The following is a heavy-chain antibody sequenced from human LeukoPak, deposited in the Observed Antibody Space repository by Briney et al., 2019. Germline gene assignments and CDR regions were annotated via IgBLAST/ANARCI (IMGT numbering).Heavy chain of an antibody. CDR1: GFTFSSYW. D-gene: IGHD1-7*01. CDR3: ATAAYNWNYYFDY. J-gene: IGHJ4*02. V-gene: IGHV3-7*01. Sequence: GGSLRLSCAASGFTFSSYWMSWVRQAPGKGLEWVANIKQDGSEKHYVDSVKGRFTISRDNAKDSLYLQMNSLRAEDTAVYYCATAAYNWNYYFDYWGQGTLSASPQ. CDR2: IKQDGSEK.